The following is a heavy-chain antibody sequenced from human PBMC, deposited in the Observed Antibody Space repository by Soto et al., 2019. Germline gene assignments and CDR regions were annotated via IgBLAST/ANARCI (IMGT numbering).Heavy chain of an antibody. V-gene: IGHV4-39*07. D-gene: IGHD2-2*02. J-gene: IGHJ5*02. CDR3: ARSILP. CDR2: VYYSGST. Sequence: PSETLSLTCTVSGGSIINNDYHWGWIRQPPGKGLEWIGTVYYSGSTYYNPSLKSRVSISVDTSKNQFSLKLSSVTAADTAVYYCARSILPWGQGTLVTSPQ. CDR1: GGSIINNDYH.